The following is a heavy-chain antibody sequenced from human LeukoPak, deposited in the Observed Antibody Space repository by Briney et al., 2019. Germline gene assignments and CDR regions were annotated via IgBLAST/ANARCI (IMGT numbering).Heavy chain of an antibody. CDR3: AISQSGWYFY. CDR2: ISSTGGST. CDR1: GFTFSDYA. D-gene: IGHD6-19*01. Sequence: PGGSLRLSCSASGFTFSDYAMHWVRQAPGKGLEYVSAISSTGGSTYYADSVKGRFTISRDNSKNTPYLQMSSLRAEDTAVYYCAISQSGWYFYWGRGTLVTVSS. V-gene: IGHV3-64D*09. J-gene: IGHJ4*02.